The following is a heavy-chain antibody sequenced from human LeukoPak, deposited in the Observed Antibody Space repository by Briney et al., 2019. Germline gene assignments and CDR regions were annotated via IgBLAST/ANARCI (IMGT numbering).Heavy chain of an antibody. D-gene: IGHD3-3*01. V-gene: IGHV4-34*01. CDR2: INHSGST. J-gene: IGHJ3*02. Sequence: PSETLSLTCAVYGGSFSGYYWSWIRQPPGKGLEWIGEINHSGSTYYNPSLKSRVTISVDTSKNQFSLKLSSVTAADTAVYYCARTVREDFWAGDAFDIWGQGTMVTVSS. CDR1: GGSFSGYY. CDR3: ARTVREDFWAGDAFDI.